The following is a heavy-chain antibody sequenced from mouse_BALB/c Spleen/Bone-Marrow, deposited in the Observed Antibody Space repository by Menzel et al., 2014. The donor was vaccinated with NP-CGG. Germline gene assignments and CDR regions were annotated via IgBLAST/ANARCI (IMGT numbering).Heavy chain of an antibody. CDR2: INPNNGDT. CDR3: ARTGYYTLFAY. V-gene: IGHV1-18*01. D-gene: IGHD2-3*01. CDR1: GYTFTDYN. J-gene: IGHJ3*01. Sequence: EVQLHQSGPELVKPGASVKIPCKASGYTFTDYNMDWVKQSHGKSLEWIGNINPNNGDTSYNQRFRGKATLTVDKSSSTAYMELRSLTSEDTAVYYCARTGYYTLFAYWGQGTLVTVSA.